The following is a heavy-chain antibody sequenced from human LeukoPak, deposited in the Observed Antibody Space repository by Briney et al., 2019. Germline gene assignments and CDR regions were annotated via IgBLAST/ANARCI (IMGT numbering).Heavy chain of an antibody. CDR2: IIPIFGTA. Sequence: SVKVSCKASGGTFGSYAISWVRQAPGQGLEWMGGIIPIFGTANYAQKFQGRVTITADESTSTAYMELSSLRSEDTAVYYCARELKPYYDFWSGYYTDYYYYGMDVWGQGTTVTVSS. V-gene: IGHV1-69*13. D-gene: IGHD3-3*01. CDR1: GGTFGSYA. J-gene: IGHJ6*02. CDR3: ARELKPYYDFWSGYYTDYYYYGMDV.